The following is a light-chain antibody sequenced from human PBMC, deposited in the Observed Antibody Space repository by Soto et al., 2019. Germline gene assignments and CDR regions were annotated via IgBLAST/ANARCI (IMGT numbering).Light chain of an antibody. V-gene: IGKV1-5*03. J-gene: IGKJ1*01. CDR1: QSISTS. CDR3: QQFTTYWT. CDR2: QAS. Sequence: DIQVTQSPSTLSASVGDRVTITCRASQSISTSLAWYQQKPGKAPKLLIYQASDLQSGVPSRFSGSGYGTEFTLTISSLQPDDFATYYCQQFTTYWTFAQGTKVEIK.